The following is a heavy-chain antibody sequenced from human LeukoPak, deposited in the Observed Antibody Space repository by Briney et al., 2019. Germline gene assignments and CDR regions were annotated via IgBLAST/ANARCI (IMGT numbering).Heavy chain of an antibody. J-gene: IGHJ5*02. CDR1: GFTFDDYG. D-gene: IGHD3-16*01. CDR2: INWNGGST. Sequence: GGSLRLSCAASGFTFDDYGMSWVRQAPGKGLEWVSGINWNGGSTGYADSVKGRFTISRDNAKNSLYLQMNSLRAEDTALYYCARDYWGTGSTDNWFDPWGQGTLVTVSS. CDR3: ARDYWGTGSTDNWFDP. V-gene: IGHV3-20*04.